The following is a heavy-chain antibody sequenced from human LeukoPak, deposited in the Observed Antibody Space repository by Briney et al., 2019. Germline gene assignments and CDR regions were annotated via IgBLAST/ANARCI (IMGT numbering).Heavy chain of an antibody. D-gene: IGHD6-13*01. CDR2: IHPDGHEQ. V-gene: IGHV3-7*01. CDR3: ASERPSSSWYDY. CDR1: GFTFSSQW. J-gene: IGHJ4*02. Sequence: GGSLRLSCATSGFTFSSQWMTWVRQAPGKGLEWVANIHPDGHEQYYAAAVRGRFTITRDSAKKALYPQMNSLRLEDTAVYYCASERPSSSWYDYWGQGTLVTVSS.